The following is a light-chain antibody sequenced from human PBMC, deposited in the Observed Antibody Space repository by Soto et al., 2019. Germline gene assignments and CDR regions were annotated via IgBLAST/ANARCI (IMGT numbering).Light chain of an antibody. V-gene: IGLV1-40*01. CDR1: SSNIGGGYD. Sequence: QSVLTQPPSVSGAPGQRVTISCTGSSSNIGGGYDVPWYQQLPGTAPKLLIYGNSNRPSGVPDRFSGSKSGTSASLAITGLQDEDEADYYCQSYDSSLSGWVFGGGTKVTVL. CDR3: QSYDSSLSGWV. CDR2: GNS. J-gene: IGLJ3*02.